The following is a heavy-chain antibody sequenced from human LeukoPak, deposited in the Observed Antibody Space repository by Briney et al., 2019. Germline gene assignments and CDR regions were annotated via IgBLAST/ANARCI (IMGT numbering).Heavy chain of an antibody. CDR1: GFTFSSYW. J-gene: IGHJ4*02. D-gene: IGHD3-22*01. CDR2: INSDGNST. V-gene: IGHV3-74*01. Sequence: GGSLRLSCAASGFTFSSYWMHWVRQAPGKGLVWVSRINSDGNSTSYADSVKGRFTISRDNAKNTLYLQMNSLRAEDTAVYYCARESDDSSGYCFDYWGQGTLVTVSS. CDR3: ARESDDSSGYCFDY.